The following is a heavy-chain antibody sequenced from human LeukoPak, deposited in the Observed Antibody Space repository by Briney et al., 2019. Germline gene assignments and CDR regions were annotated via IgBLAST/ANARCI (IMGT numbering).Heavy chain of an antibody. Sequence: GGSLRLSCAASGFTVSSNYMSWVRQAPGKGLEWVSSISSSSSYIYYADSVKGRFTISRDNAKNSLYLQMNSLRAEDTAVYYCARVSHYYYYMDVWGKGTTVTVSS. J-gene: IGHJ6*03. CDR1: GFTVSSNY. CDR2: ISSSSSYI. V-gene: IGHV3-21*01. CDR3: ARVSHYYYYMDV.